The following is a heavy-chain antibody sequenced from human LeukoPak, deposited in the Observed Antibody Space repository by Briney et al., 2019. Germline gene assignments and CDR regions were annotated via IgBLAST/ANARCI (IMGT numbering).Heavy chain of an antibody. Sequence: GGSLRLSCAASGFNFNKYDMTWARQAPGKGLEWVSTITGRSDKTYYTDSVKGRFVTSRDNFKDTLYLQMNSLRAEDTALYYCAKGGWLDDLGQGALVTASS. V-gene: IGHV3-23*01. J-gene: IGHJ4*02. CDR1: GFNFNKYD. CDR2: ITGRSDKT. D-gene: IGHD6-19*01. CDR3: AKGGWLDD.